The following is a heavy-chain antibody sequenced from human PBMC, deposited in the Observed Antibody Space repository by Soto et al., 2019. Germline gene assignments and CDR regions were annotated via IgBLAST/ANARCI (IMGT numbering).Heavy chain of an antibody. CDR3: AKWWALRYFDWSDDAFDI. CDR1: GFTFSSYA. V-gene: IGHV3-23*01. CDR2: ISGSGGST. Sequence: GGSLRLSCAASGFTFSSYAMSWVRQAPGKGLEWVSAISGSGGSTYYADSVKGRFTISRDNSKNTLYLQMNSLRAEDTAVYYCAKWWALRYFDWSDDAFDIWGQGTMVTVSS. D-gene: IGHD3-9*01. J-gene: IGHJ3*02.